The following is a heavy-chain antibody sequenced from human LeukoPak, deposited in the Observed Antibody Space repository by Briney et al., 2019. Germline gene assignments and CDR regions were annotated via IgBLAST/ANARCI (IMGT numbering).Heavy chain of an antibody. V-gene: IGHV3-7*01. CDR2: INEDGTIK. CDR1: GFTFSTSW. D-gene: IGHD5-18*01. J-gene: IGHJ3*02. Sequence: GGSLRLSCAASGFTFSTSWMTWVRQAPGKELEWLGNINEDGTIKNYVDSVKGRFTTSRDNAKNSLFLQMLSLRADDTAVYYCAGDSGYNAFDIWGLGTMVTVSS. CDR3: AGDSGYNAFDI.